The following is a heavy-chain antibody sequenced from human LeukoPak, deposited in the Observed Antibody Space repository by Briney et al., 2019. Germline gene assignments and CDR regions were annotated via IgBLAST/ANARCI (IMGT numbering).Heavy chain of an antibody. D-gene: IGHD4-17*01. CDR2: IFPSGGEI. J-gene: IGHJ4*02. Sequence: TGGSLRLSCAASGFTFSTFAMIWVRQPPGKGLEWVSSIFPSGGEIHYADSVRGRFTISRDNSKSTLSLQMNSLRAEDTAVYYCARGHTAVTRHFDFWGQGTLVTVSS. CDR3: ARGHTAVTRHFDF. CDR1: GFTFSTFA. V-gene: IGHV3-23*01.